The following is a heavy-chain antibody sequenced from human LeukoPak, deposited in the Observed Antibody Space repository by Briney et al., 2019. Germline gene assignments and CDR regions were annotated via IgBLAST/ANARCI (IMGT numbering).Heavy chain of an antibody. CDR1: GFTFSSYE. J-gene: IGHJ4*02. CDR2: ISSSGSTI. Sequence: PGGSLGLSCAASGFTFSSYEMNWVRQAPGRGLEWVSYISSSGSTIYYADSVKGRFTISRDNAKNSLYLQMNSLRAEDTAVYYCARAQGGYSDYFDYWGQGTLVTVSS. CDR3: ARAQGGYSDYFDY. D-gene: IGHD1-26*01. V-gene: IGHV3-48*03.